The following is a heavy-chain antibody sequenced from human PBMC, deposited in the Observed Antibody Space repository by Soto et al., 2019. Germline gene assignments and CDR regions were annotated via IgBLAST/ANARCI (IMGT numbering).Heavy chain of an antibody. CDR2: IYYSENT. V-gene: IGHV4-59*01. D-gene: IGHD6-19*01. CDR1: GGSMSPYY. J-gene: IGHJ5*02. CDR3: ATTPGLAVAATNWFDP. Sequence: PSETLSLTCTASGGSMSPYYWSWIRQPPGKGLERIGYIYYSENTNYNPSLKSRVTISVDTSKNQFSLQLSSVTAADTAVYYCATTPGLAVAATNWFDPWGRGTLVTVSS.